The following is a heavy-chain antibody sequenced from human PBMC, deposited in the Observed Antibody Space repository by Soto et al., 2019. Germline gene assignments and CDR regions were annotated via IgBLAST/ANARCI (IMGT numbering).Heavy chain of an antibody. J-gene: IGHJ5*02. Sequence: SETLSLTCAVYGGSFSDDASSSDWYWNWIRQSPGKGLEWIGEIDRSGRTKYNPSLKSRVSISVDTSKNQFSLKLSPVTAADTGVYYCATGGRGVLIQNWFDPWGQGTLVTVSS. D-gene: IGHD3-10*01. CDR1: GGSFSDDASSSDWY. CDR3: ATGGRGVLIQNWFDP. V-gene: IGHV4-34*01. CDR2: IDRSGRT.